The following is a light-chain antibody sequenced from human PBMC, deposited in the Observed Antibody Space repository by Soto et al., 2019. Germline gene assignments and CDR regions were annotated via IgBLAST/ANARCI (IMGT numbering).Light chain of an antibody. CDR1: QRVSSGY. CDR3: QHYGNSPT. CDR2: GAS. Sequence: EIVLTQSPGTLSLSPGDGATLSCRASQRVSSGYLAWYQQKPGQAPRLLIYGASRRASSIPDRFSGSGSGTDFTLSSSRVESEDFAVYWCQHYGNSPTFGQGTKVQMK. V-gene: IGKV3-20*01. J-gene: IGKJ1*01.